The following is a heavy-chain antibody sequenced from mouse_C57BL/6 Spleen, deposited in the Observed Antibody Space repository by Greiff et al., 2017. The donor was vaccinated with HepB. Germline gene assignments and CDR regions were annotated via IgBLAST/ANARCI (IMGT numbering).Heavy chain of an antibody. CDR3: AREDYDYIRYYFDY. Sequence: EVQGVESGGGLVKPGGSLKLSCAASGFTFSSYAMSWVRQTPEKRLEWVATISDGGSYTYYPDNVKGRFTISRDNAKNNLYLQMSHLKTEDTAMYYCAREDYDYIRYYFDYWGQGTTLTVSS. D-gene: IGHD2-4*01. CDR2: ISDGGSYT. V-gene: IGHV5-4*01. CDR1: GFTFSSYA. J-gene: IGHJ2*01.